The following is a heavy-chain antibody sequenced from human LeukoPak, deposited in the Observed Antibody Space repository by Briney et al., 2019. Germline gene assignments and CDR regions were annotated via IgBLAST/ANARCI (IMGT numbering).Heavy chain of an antibody. CDR3: ARMGWLRASTAGTEYFQH. Sequence: ASVKVSCKASGYTFTSYGISWVRQAPGQGLEWMGWISAYNGNTNYAQTLQGRVTMTTDTSTSTAYMELRSLRSDDTAVYYCARMGWLRASTAGTEYFQHWGQGTLVTVSS. CDR2: ISAYNGNT. J-gene: IGHJ1*01. V-gene: IGHV1-18*01. D-gene: IGHD5-12*01. CDR1: GYTFTSYG.